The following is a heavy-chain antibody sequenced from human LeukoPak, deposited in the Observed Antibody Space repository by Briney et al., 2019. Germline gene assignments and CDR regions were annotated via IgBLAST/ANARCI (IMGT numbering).Heavy chain of an antibody. CDR3: ARDRYYDSSGYPY. V-gene: IGHV3-66*01. J-gene: IGHJ4*02. D-gene: IGHD3-22*01. CDR2: IYSGGST. CDR1: GFTVSSNY. Sequence: GGSLRLSCAASGFTVSSNYMSWVRQAPGKGLEWVSVIYSGGSTYYADSVKGRFTISGDNSKNTLYLQMNSLRAEDTAVYYCARDRYYDSSGYPYWGQGTLVTVSS.